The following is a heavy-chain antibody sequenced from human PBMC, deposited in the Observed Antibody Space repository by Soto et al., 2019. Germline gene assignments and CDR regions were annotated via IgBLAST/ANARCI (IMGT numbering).Heavy chain of an antibody. J-gene: IGHJ4*02. V-gene: IGHV3-21*01. D-gene: IGHD2-2*01. CDR2: ISKSDYT. CDR3: AREDSIIIPAVSDF. CDR1: GFAFNNYG. Sequence: GGSLRLSCTVSGFAFNNYGINWVRQAPGKGLGWVSSISKSDYTYYSDSVKGRFTISRDNAKNSVSLQMNTLRVEDTAVYYCAREDSIIIPAVSDFWGQGTLVTVSS.